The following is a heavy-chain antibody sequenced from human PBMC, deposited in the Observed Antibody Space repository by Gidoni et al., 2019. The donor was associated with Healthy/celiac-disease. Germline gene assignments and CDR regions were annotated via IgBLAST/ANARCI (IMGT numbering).Heavy chain of an antibody. CDR2: IKSKTDGGTT. D-gene: IGHD3-3*01. CDR1: GFTFSNAW. Sequence: EVQLVESGGGLVKPGGSLSLSCAASGFTFSNAWMSWVRQAPGKGLEWVGRIKSKTDGGTTDYAAPVKGRFTISRDDSKNTLYLQMNSLNTEDTAVYYCTTEGARGDFWSGYYTGPYYFDYWGQGTLVTVSS. CDR3: TTEGARGDFWSGYYTGPYYFDY. V-gene: IGHV3-15*01. J-gene: IGHJ4*02.